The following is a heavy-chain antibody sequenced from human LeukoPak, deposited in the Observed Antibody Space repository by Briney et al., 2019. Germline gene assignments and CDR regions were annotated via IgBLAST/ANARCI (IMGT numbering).Heavy chain of an antibody. Sequence: GGSLRLSCAASGFTFSSYAMHWVRQAPGKGLEWVSGISWNSGSIGYADSVKGRFTISRDNAKNSLYLQMNSLRAEDTALYYCAKDISWSDWNGAWFDYWGQGTLVTVSS. J-gene: IGHJ4*02. D-gene: IGHD1-1*01. V-gene: IGHV3-9*01. CDR2: ISWNSGSI. CDR1: GFTFSSYA. CDR3: AKDISWSDWNGAWFDY.